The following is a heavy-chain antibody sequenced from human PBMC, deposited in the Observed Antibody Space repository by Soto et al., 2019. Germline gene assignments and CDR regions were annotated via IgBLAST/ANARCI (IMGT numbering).Heavy chain of an antibody. J-gene: IGHJ6*02. Sequence: QVQLQESGPGLVKPSQTLSLTCTVSGDSISSGGYYWTWIRQHPGKGLEWIGYIYHSGSAYYNPSLKSRVTISVDTSEKQFSLNLRSVTAADTAVYYCARDQEVNYADYGGSDYYYGMDVWGQGTTVTVSS. CDR1: GDSISSGGYY. CDR3: ARDQEVNYADYGGSDYYYGMDV. D-gene: IGHD4-17*01. CDR2: IYHSGSA. V-gene: IGHV4-31*03.